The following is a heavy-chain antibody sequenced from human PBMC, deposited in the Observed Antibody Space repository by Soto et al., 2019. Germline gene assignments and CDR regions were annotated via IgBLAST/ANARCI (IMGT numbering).Heavy chain of an antibody. D-gene: IGHD3-10*01. J-gene: IGHJ4*02. CDR2: INHNGSSA. Sequence: EVQLVESGGGLVQPGGSLRLSCLASGFTFSLYGIHWVRQAPGKGLEYVSTINHNGSSAYYADFVKDRFTISRDNSKNAVYLQMSTLRPDDTAVYYFLSATYYYASGNYYKTFESWCQGTLVTVSS. CDR3: LSATYYYASGNYYKTFES. V-gene: IGHV3-64D*06. CDR1: GFTFSLYG.